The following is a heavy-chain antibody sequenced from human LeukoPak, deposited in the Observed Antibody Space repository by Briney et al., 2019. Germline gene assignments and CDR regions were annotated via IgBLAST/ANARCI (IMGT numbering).Heavy chain of an antibody. CDR3: ARAKFDSSGYYYRGFDI. Sequence: GGSLRLSCAASGFTFSSYGMHWVRQTPGKGLEWVAFIRYDGSNKYYADSVKGRFTISRDNSKNTLYLQMNSLRAEDTAVYYCARAKFDSSGYYYRGFDIWGQGTMVTVSS. CDR2: IRYDGSNK. CDR1: GFTFSSYG. V-gene: IGHV3-30*02. J-gene: IGHJ3*02. D-gene: IGHD3-22*01.